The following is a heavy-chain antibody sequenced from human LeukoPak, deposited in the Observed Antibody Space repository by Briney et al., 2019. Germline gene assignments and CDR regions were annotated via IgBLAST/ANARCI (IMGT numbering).Heavy chain of an antibody. J-gene: IGHJ6*02. CDR2: INHNGNVN. CDR3: ARGGGLDV. D-gene: IGHD3-16*01. CDR1: GFTISSYW. V-gene: IGHV3-7*03. Sequence: PGGSLRLSCAASGFTISSYWMNWARQAPGKGLEWVASINHNGNVNYYVDSVKGRFTISRDNAKHSLYLQMSNLRAEDTAVYFCARGGGLDVWGQGATVTVSS.